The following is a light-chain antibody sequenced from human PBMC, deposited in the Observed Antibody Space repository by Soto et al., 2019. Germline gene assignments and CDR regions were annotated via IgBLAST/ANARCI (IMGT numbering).Light chain of an antibody. CDR3: QXYNNWPIT. Sequence: EIAMTESAATLSVSPGERATLACRASQNILSNLAWYQQKPVQAPRILIYGESTRATGIPDRLSGSGSGTELTLTISRLQSEDFEIYYCQXYNNWPITFGQGTRLEIK. V-gene: IGKV3-15*01. J-gene: IGKJ5*01. CDR1: QNILSN. CDR2: GES.